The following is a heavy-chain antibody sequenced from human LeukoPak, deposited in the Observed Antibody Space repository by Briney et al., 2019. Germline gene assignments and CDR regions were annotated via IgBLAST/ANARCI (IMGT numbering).Heavy chain of an antibody. Sequence: PETLSLTCTVSGASINNYYWSWIRQPPGRGLEWMGYIYYSVNTNYNPSLKSRVTISADPPRDQSSLKLRSVTAADAAVYCCARHPRLLSGSNQAFDIWGQGTVVTVSS. CDR3: ARHPRLLSGSNQAFDI. CDR1: GASINNYY. CDR2: IYYSVNT. D-gene: IGHD1-26*01. V-gene: IGHV4-59*08. J-gene: IGHJ3*02.